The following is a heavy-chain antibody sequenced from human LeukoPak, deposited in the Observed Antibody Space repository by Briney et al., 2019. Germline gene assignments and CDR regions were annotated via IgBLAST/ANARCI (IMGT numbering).Heavy chain of an antibody. J-gene: IGHJ4*02. CDR3: ARDTIQLGMDY. D-gene: IGHD7-27*01. CDR2: IYSGGST. Sequence: GGSLRLSCAASGFTFSSYWMYWVRQAPGKGLEWVSVIYSGGSTYYADSVKGRFTISRDNSKNTLYLQMNSLRAEDTAVYYCARDTIQLGMDYWGQGTLVTVSS. V-gene: IGHV3-66*01. CDR1: GFTFSSYW.